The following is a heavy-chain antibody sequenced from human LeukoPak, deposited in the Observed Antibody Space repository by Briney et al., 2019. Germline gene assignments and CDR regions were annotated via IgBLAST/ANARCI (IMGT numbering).Heavy chain of an antibody. Sequence: PGGSLRLSCAASGLTFDDYAMHWVRQAPGKGLEWVSGISWNSGTVGYADSVRGRFTISRDNAKNSLYLQMNSLRAEDTALYYCAKASSYCSGGSCYSSFDYWGQGTLVTVSS. V-gene: IGHV3-9*01. D-gene: IGHD2-15*01. J-gene: IGHJ4*02. CDR2: ISWNSGTV. CDR3: AKASSYCSGGSCYSSFDY. CDR1: GLTFDDYA.